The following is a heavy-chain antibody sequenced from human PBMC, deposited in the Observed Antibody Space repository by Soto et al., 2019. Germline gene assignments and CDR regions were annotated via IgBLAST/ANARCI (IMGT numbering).Heavy chain of an antibody. CDR2: IDPSDSYT. CDR1: GYSFTSYW. CDR3: ARSLLAAAGIGPLPVYGMDV. J-gene: IGHJ6*02. D-gene: IGHD6-13*01. V-gene: IGHV5-10-1*01. Sequence: LGESLKISCKGSGYSFTSYWISWVRQMPGKGLEWMGRIDPSDSYTNYSPSFQGHVTISADKSISTAYLQWSSLKASDTAMYYCARSLLAAAGIGPLPVYGMDVWGQGTTVTVSS.